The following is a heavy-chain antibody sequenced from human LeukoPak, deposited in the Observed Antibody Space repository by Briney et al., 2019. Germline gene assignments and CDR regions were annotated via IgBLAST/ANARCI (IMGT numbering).Heavy chain of an antibody. Sequence: SGGSLRLSCAASGFTFSSYAMNCVRQAPGKGLEWVSSISGSGGNTYYADSVKGRFTISRDNSKNTLYLQMNTLRAENTAVYYCAKSGILGAIFRYGFDPWGQGTLVTVSS. D-gene: IGHD1-26*01. CDR3: AKSGILGAIFRYGFDP. V-gene: IGHV3-23*01. CDR1: GFTFSSYA. J-gene: IGHJ5*02. CDR2: ISGSGGNT.